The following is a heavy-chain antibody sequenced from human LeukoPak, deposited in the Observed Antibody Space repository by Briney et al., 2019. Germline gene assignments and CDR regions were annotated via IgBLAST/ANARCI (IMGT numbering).Heavy chain of an antibody. CDR1: GFTFSNYG. CDR3: AKVRVGTAHFDY. CDR2: ISHDGSNN. Sequence: GRSLRLSCAASGFTFSNYGMHWVRQAPGKGLEWVVVISHDGSNNNYADSVKGRFTISRDNSKNTLYLQMNSLRPEDTAVYYCAKVRVGTAHFDYWGQGTLVTASP. V-gene: IGHV3-30*18. J-gene: IGHJ4*02. D-gene: IGHD2-15*01.